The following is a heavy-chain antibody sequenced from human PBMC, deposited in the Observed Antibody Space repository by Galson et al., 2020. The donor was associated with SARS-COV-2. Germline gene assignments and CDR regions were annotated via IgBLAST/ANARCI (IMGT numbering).Heavy chain of an antibody. Sequence: GSLRLPCAALGINFSSHDIHWVRPLTGKGPEWVLGIGADCRTYYPDSLKGRFTISRDNARNSLHLQMNSLTAGDTAVYYCARDDDSSGMGAFDVWGRGTMVTVSS. J-gene: IGHJ3*01. CDR1: GINFSSHD. D-gene: IGHD3-22*01. CDR3: ARDDDSSGMGAFDV. CDR2: IGADCRT. V-gene: IGHV3-13*04.